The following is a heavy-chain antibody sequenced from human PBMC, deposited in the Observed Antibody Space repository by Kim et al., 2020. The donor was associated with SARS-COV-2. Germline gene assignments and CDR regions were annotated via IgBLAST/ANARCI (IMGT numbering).Heavy chain of an antibody. CDR2: IYHSGST. D-gene: IGHD3-10*01. Sequence: SETLSLTCAVSGGSISSSNWWSWVRQPPGKGLEWIGEIYHSGSTNYNPSLKSRVTISVDKSKNQFSLKLSSVTAADTAVYYCARALGFGKFNSLYFDYWGQGTLVTVSS. CDR3: ARALGFGKFNSLYFDY. J-gene: IGHJ4*02. CDR1: GGSISSSNW. V-gene: IGHV4-4*02.